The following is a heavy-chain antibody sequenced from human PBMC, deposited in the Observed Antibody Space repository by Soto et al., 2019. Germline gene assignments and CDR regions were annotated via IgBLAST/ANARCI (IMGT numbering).Heavy chain of an antibody. V-gene: IGHV4-4*02. CDR3: AREAERGYSDQRGYY. Sequence: QVQLQESGPGLVKPSGTLSLTCAVSGGSISSSNWWSWVRQPPDKGLEWIGEIHHSGSTNYNPSPQSRVTTPIDKSKNQFPRRLSSVTAADTAVYYCAREAERGYSDQRGYYWGQGILVTVSS. CDR1: GGSISSSNW. J-gene: IGHJ4*02. D-gene: IGHD5-12*01. CDR2: IHHSGST.